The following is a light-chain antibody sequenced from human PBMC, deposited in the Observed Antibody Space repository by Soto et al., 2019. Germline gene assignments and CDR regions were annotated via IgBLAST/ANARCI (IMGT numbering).Light chain of an antibody. Sequence: EIVLTQSPATLSLSPGERATLSCRASQSVSSYLAWYQQKPGQAPKLLIYAASTRATGIPARFSGSGSGTDFTLTISSLEPEDFAVYYCQQRSNWPPKITFGQGTRLEIK. CDR3: QQRSNWPPKIT. V-gene: IGKV3-11*01. CDR1: QSVSSY. J-gene: IGKJ5*01. CDR2: AAS.